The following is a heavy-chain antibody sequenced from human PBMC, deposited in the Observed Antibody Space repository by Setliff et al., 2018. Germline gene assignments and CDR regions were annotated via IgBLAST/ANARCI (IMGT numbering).Heavy chain of an antibody. Sequence: ASVKVSCKATGYALSRHYMHWVRQAPGQGLEWMGTINTGGGSASIVDQFQGRVTMTRDTSTSTIYLELTSLRSDDTAVYYCARAGVAAAGKKGVFEHWGQGTLVTVSS. V-gene: IGHV1-46*01. J-gene: IGHJ4*02. CDR1: GYALSRHY. CDR2: INTGGGSA. CDR3: ARAGVAAAGKKGVFEH. D-gene: IGHD6-13*01.